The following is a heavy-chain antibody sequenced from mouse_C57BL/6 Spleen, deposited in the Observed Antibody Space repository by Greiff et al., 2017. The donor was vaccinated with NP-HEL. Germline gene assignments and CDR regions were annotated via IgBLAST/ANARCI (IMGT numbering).Heavy chain of an antibody. J-gene: IGHJ3*01. D-gene: IGHD2-2*01. V-gene: IGHV5-4*01. CDR1: GFTFSSYA. Sequence: DVLLVESGGGLVKPGGSLKLSCAASGFTFSSYAMSWVRQTPEKRLEWVATISDGGSYTYYPDNVKGRFTISRDNAKNNLYLQLSHLKSEDAAMYCCARLYYGYDVGFAYWGQGTLVTVSA. CDR3: ARLYYGYDVGFAY. CDR2: ISDGGSYT.